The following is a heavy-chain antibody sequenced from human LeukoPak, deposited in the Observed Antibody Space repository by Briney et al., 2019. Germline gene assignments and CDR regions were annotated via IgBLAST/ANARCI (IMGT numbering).Heavy chain of an antibody. D-gene: IGHD2-2*01. CDR3: ARRYCSSTSCFPYNWFDP. Sequence: GESLKISCKGSGYSFTSYWIGWVRQMPGKGLEWMGIIYPGDSGTRYSPSFQGQVTISADKSISTAYLQWSSLKASDTAMYYCARRYCSSTSCFPYNWFDPWGQGTLVTVSS. CDR2: IYPGDSGT. J-gene: IGHJ5*02. V-gene: IGHV5-51*01. CDR1: GYSFTSYW.